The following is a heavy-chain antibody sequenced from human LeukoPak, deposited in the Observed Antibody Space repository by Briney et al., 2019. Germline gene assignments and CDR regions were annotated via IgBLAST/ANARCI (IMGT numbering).Heavy chain of an antibody. CDR1: GGSISSGGYY. CDR2: IYHSGST. Sequence: SETLSLTCTVSGGSISSGGYYWSWIRQPPGKVLEWIGYIYHSGSTYYNPSRKSRVTISVDRSKNQFSLKLSSVTAADTAVYYCARDAAAGLDYWGQGTLVTVSS. CDR3: ARDAAAGLDY. J-gene: IGHJ4*02. D-gene: IGHD6-13*01. V-gene: IGHV4-30-2*01.